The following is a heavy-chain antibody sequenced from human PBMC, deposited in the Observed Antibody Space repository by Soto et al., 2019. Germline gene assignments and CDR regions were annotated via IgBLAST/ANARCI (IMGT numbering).Heavy chain of an antibody. CDR2: ISSSSSTI. Sequence: PGGSLRLSCAASGFTFSSYSMNWVRQAPGKGLEWVSYISSSSSTIYYADSVKGRFTISRDNAKNSLYLQMNSLRDEDTAVYYCARDLAAAGLPMDYYYGMDVWGQGTTVTVSS. J-gene: IGHJ6*02. CDR3: ARDLAAAGLPMDYYYGMDV. D-gene: IGHD6-13*01. CDR1: GFTFSSYS. V-gene: IGHV3-48*02.